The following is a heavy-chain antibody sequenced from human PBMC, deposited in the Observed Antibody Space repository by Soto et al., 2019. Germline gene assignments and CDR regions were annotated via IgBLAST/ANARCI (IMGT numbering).Heavy chain of an antibody. Sequence: EVQLVESGGGLVQPGGSLRLSCAASGFTVSSNYMSWVRQAPGKGLEWVSVIYSGGSTYYADSVKGRFTISRDNSKNTLYLQMNSLRAEDTAVYYCAGDRRDHDFWSGTTYYYYYGMDVWGQGTTVTVSS. V-gene: IGHV3-66*01. CDR2: IYSGGST. CDR1: GFTVSSNY. CDR3: AGDRRDHDFWSGTTYYYYYGMDV. D-gene: IGHD3-3*01. J-gene: IGHJ6*02.